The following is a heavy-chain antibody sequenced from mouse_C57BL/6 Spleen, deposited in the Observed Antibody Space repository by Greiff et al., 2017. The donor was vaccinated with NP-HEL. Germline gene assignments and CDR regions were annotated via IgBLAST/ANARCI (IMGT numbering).Heavy chain of an antibody. CDR1: GYTFTSYW. V-gene: IGHV1-72*01. J-gene: IGHJ3*01. Sequence: QVQLQQPGAELVKPGASVKLSCKASGYTFTSYWMHWVKQRPGRGLEWIGRIDPNSGGTKYNEKFKSKATLTVDKPSSTAYMPLSSLTSEDSAVYYCARGSGICYGNYEGFAYWGQGTLVTVSA. CDR3: ARGSGICYGNYEGFAY. CDR2: IDPNSGGT. D-gene: IGHD2-1*01.